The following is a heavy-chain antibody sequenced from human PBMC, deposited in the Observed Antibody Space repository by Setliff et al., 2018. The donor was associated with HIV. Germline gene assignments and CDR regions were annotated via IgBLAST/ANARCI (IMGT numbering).Heavy chain of an antibody. CDR1: GGSISSYY. CDR3: ARRWGIRGYSS. D-gene: IGHD5-18*01. CDR2: IHSSGST. V-gene: IGHV4-4*09. J-gene: IGHJ5*02. Sequence: SETLSLTCTVSGGSISSYYWSWIRQPPGKGLEWIGYIHSSGSTNCNPSLKSRVTISIDASNNQFSLKLSSVTAADTAVYYCARRWGIRGYSSWGQGTLVTVS.